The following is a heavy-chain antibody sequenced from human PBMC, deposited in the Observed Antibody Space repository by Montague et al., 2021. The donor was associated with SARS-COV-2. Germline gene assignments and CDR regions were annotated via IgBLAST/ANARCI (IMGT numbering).Heavy chain of an antibody. CDR2: ISSSGGI. CDR3: ARQYIGYNRRFGY. D-gene: IGHD5-12*01. J-gene: IGHJ4*02. V-gene: IGHV4-4*07. CDR1: GSISGYY. Sequence: SETLSLTCTVSGSISGYYWTWIRQSAVKGLEWIGRISSSGGIDYXASLKSRVTMSLDTSKIQLSLKLSSVTAADTAVYYCARQYIGYNRRFGYWGQGALVTVSP.